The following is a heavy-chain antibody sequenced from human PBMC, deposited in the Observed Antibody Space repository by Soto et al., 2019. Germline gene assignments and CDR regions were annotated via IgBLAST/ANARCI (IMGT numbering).Heavy chain of an antibody. V-gene: IGHV3-21*01. Sequence: EGSLRLSCAASRFTFSSYTLNWVRQAPGKGLEWVSSISSSSSYIYYADSVKGRFTISRDNARNSLYLQMNSLRAEDTAVYYCARDLSVAGTFVLGPYYGMDVWGQGTTVTVSS. CDR2: ISSSSSYI. CDR3: ARDLSVAGTFVLGPYYGMDV. J-gene: IGHJ6*02. CDR1: RFTFSSYT. D-gene: IGHD1-1*01.